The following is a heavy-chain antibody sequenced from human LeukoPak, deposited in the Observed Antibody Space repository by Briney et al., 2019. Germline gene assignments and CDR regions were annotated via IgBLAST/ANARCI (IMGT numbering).Heavy chain of an antibody. J-gene: IGHJ4*02. CDR3: AKKAHYDAYAKYFDY. CDR1: GFTFGDYA. Sequence: SGGSLRLSCTASGFTFGDYAMSWFRQAPGKGLEWVSILSDSGVYTYYADSVKGRFTISRDNSNNMLYLQMNSLRAEDTAVYYCAKKAHYDAYAKYFDYWGQGTLVTVSS. CDR2: LSDSGVYT. V-gene: IGHV3-23*01. D-gene: IGHD4-17*01.